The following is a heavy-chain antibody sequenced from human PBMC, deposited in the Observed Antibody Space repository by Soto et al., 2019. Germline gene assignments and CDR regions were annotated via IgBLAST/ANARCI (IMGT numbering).Heavy chain of an antibody. CDR1: GGSISSYY. CDR2: IYYSGST. Sequence: SETLSLTCTVSGGSISSYYWSWIRQPPGKGLEWIGYIYYSGSTNYNPSLKSRVTISVDTSKNQFSLKLSSVTAADTAVYYCARSEDGGEPPLDYWGQGTLVTVSS. J-gene: IGHJ4*02. CDR3: ARSEDGGEPPLDY. D-gene: IGHD3-16*01. V-gene: IGHV4-59*08.